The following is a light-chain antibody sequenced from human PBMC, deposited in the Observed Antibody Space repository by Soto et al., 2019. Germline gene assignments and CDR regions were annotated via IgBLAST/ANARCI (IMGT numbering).Light chain of an antibody. Sequence: DIQMTQSPSSLSASLGDRVTITCRASRTIDNYLNWYQQKPGRAPELLVYAASSLQSGVPSRFTGGGSGTHFTLTISGLPPEAFETYFCQQSYNTPITFGQGTRLYIK. CDR1: RTIDNY. V-gene: IGKV1-39*01. CDR3: QQSYNTPIT. J-gene: IGKJ5*01. CDR2: AAS.